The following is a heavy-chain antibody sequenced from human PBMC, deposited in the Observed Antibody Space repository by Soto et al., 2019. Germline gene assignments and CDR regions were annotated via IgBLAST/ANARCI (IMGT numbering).Heavy chain of an antibody. J-gene: IGHJ6*02. CDR3: ARDNKVRFHGMDV. D-gene: IGHD3-16*01. CDR1: GGSISSGGYY. CDR2: IYYSGST. Sequence: QVQLQESGPGLVKPSQTLSLTCTVSGGSISSGGYYWSWIRQHPGKGLEWIGYIYYSGSTYYNPSLESRVTISVDTSKNQFSLKLSSVTAADTAVYYCARDNKVRFHGMDVWGQGTTVTVSS. V-gene: IGHV4-31*03.